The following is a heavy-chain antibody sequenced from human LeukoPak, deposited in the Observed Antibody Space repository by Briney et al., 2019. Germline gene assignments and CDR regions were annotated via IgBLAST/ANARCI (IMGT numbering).Heavy chain of an antibody. D-gene: IGHD1-26*01. Sequence: SETLSLTCTVSGGSISSSSYYWGWIRQPPGKGLEWIGSIYYSGSTQYNPSLKSRVTISVVMSKNQFSLKLNSVTAADTAVYYCARATVGAYYFDYWGQGTLVTVSS. CDR1: GGSISSSSYY. V-gene: IGHV4-39*01. CDR2: IYYSGST. J-gene: IGHJ4*02. CDR3: ARATVGAYYFDY.